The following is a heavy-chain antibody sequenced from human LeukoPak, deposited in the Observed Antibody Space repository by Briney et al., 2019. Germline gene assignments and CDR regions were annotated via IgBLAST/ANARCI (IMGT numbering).Heavy chain of an antibody. CDR1: GFSSTTNW. Sequence: GESLKISCKGSGFSSTTNWIGWVRQLPGKGLWWLGIIYPGDSDTRYSPSFQGQVTISADKSITTAYLQWSSLKASDTAMYFCARHTGVGAAADSWGQGTPVTVSS. CDR2: IYPGDSDT. J-gene: IGHJ4*02. V-gene: IGHV5-51*01. D-gene: IGHD6-13*01. CDR3: ARHTGVGAAADS.